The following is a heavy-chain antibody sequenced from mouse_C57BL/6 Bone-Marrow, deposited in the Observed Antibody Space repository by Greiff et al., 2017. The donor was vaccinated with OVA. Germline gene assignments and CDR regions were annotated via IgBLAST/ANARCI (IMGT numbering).Heavy chain of an antibody. CDR3: ATDRYYFDY. V-gene: IGHV14-2*01. CDR1: GFNITDYY. Sequence: EVQLQQSGAELVKPGASVTLSCTASGFNITDYYLHWVKPWTGQGLAWIGRLDPEDGETKYAPHFQGKATITADTSSNTAYLQLSSLTSEDTAVYYCATDRYYFDYWGQGTTLTVSS. J-gene: IGHJ2*01. CDR2: LDPEDGET.